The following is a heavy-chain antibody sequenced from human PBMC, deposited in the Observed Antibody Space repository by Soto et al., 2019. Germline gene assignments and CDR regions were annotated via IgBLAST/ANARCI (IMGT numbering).Heavy chain of an antibody. CDR3: AKDAYYDSSSAFDI. CDR1: GLTFSSSA. D-gene: IGHD3-22*01. Sequence: EVQLLESGGGLVQPGGSLRLSCAASGLTFSSSAMTSVRQAPGKGLEWVSGISGSGDSTYYADSVKGRFTISRDNSKNTLYLQMNSLRAEDTAVYYCAKDAYYDSSSAFDIWGQGTMVTVSS. J-gene: IGHJ3*02. CDR2: ISGSGDST. V-gene: IGHV3-23*01.